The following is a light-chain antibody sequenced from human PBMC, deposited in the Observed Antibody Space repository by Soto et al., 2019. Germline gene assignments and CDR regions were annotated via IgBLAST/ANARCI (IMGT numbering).Light chain of an antibody. CDR2: AAS. CDR3: EKYSSVPV. V-gene: IGKV1-27*01. Sequence: DIQMTQSPTSLSTSVGDRVTITCRSSQDIRNFVAWYQQKPGKAPKLLIYAASTLQSGVPSRFSGSGSGTAFTLAITGLQPEDVATCSCEKYSSVPVFGPGTKVEIK. CDR1: QDIRNF. J-gene: IGKJ3*01.